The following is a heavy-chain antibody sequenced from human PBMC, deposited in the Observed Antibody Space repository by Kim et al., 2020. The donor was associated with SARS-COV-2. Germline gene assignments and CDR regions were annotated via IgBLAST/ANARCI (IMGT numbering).Heavy chain of an antibody. CDR1: GGSISSGDYY. CDR2: IHYSGST. V-gene: IGHV4-30-4*01. J-gene: IGHJ6*03. CDR3: ARGSPLYYYYMYV. Sequence: SETLSLTCTVSGGSISSGDYYWSWIRQPPGKGLEWIGYIHYSGSTYYNPSLKSQVTISEDTSKTQFSLKLSSVTAADTAVYYCARGSPLYYYYMYVWGKG.